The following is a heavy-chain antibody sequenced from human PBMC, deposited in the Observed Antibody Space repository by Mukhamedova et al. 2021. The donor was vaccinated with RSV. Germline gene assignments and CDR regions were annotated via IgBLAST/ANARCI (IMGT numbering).Heavy chain of an antibody. CDR3: AREEKVRYFDWLTDGFDY. Sequence: VRQAPGKGLEWVAVISYDGSNKYYADSVKGRFTISRDNSKNTLYLQMNSLRAEDTAVYYCAREEKVRYFDWLTDGFDYWGQGT. V-gene: IGHV3-30*01. CDR2: ISYDGSNK. J-gene: IGHJ4*02. D-gene: IGHD3-9*01.